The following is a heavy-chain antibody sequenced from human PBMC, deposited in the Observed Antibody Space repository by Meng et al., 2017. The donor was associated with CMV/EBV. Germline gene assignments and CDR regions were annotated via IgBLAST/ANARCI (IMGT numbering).Heavy chain of an antibody. J-gene: IGHJ2*01. Sequence: GESLKISCAASGFTFSSYEMNWVRQAPGKGLEWVSYISSSGSTIYYADSVKGRFTISRDNAKNSLYLQMNSLRAEDTAVYYCARAKSSDYYYVGYWYFDLWGRGTLVTVSS. D-gene: IGHD3-22*01. CDR3: ARAKSSDYYYVGYWYFDL. CDR2: ISSSGSTI. CDR1: GFTFSSYE. V-gene: IGHV3-48*03.